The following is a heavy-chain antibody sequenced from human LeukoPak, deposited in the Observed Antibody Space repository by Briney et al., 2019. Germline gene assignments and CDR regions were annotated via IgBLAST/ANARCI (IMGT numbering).Heavy chain of an antibody. CDR3: AKDVSRGGSYGLGAFDI. V-gene: IGHV3-53*01. CDR1: GFTVSSDY. CDR2: IYAGGII. D-gene: IGHD1-26*01. J-gene: IGHJ3*02. Sequence: GGSLRLSCAASGFTVSSDYMSWVRRAPGKGLEWVSLIYAGGIIKYADSVKGRFTISRDNSKNTLYLQMNSLRAEDTAVYYCAKDVSRGGSYGLGAFDIWGQGTMVTVSS.